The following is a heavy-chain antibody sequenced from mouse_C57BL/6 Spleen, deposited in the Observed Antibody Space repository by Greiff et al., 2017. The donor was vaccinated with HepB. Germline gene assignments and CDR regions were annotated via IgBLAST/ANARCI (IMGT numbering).Heavy chain of an antibody. J-gene: IGHJ1*03. V-gene: IGHV5-9-1*02. D-gene: IGHD1-1*01. CDR2: ISSGGDYI. Sequence: EVMLVESGEGLVKPGGSLKLSCAASGFTFSSYAMSWVRQTPEKRLEWVAYISSGGDYIYYADTVKGRFTISRDNARNTLYLQMSSLKSEDTAMYYCTRGYYGSEGYFDVWGTGTTVTVSS. CDR3: TRGYYGSEGYFDV. CDR1: GFTFSSYA.